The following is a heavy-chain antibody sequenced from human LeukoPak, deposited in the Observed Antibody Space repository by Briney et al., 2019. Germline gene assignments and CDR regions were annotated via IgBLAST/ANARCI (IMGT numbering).Heavy chain of an antibody. CDR3: ARDQGSYGGNPFDY. D-gene: IGHD4-23*01. CDR2: ISTTGST. V-gene: IGHV4-4*07. Sequence: PSETLSPTCTVSGAAISDYFWSWIRQPAGKDLEWIGRISTTGSTYFNPSLQSRVRMSVDSSKTHFSLRLSSVTAADTAVYYCARDQGSYGGNPFDYWGQGTLVTVSS. J-gene: IGHJ4*02. CDR1: GAAISDYF.